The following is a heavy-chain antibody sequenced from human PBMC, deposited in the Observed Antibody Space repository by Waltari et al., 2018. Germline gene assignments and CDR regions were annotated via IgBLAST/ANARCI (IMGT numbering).Heavy chain of an antibody. CDR3: ARAVKVPTTGHHHDAFDI. CDR1: GGTFSSYA. Sequence: QVQLVQSGAEVKKPGSSVKVSCKASGGTFSSYAISWVRQAPGQGLEWMGGIIPIFGTANYAQKFQGRVTITTDESTSTAYMELSSLRSEDTAVYYCARAVKVPTTGHHHDAFDIWGQGTMVTVSS. D-gene: IGHD4-17*01. V-gene: IGHV1-69*05. CDR2: IIPIFGTA. J-gene: IGHJ3*02.